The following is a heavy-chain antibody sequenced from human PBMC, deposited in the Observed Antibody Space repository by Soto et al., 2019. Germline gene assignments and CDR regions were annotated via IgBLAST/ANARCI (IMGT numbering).Heavy chain of an antibody. J-gene: IGHJ4*02. CDR1: GFSISSYY. CDR2: IYTSGST. Sequence: AETLSLTCTVSGFSISSYYWSWIRQPAGKGLEWIGRIYTSGSTNYNPSLKSRVTISVDTSKNQFSLKLSSVTAADTAVYYCARTPAAAAGREQFDYWGQGNLVHGSS. V-gene: IGHV4-4*07. CDR3: ARTPAAAAGREQFDY. D-gene: IGHD6-13*01.